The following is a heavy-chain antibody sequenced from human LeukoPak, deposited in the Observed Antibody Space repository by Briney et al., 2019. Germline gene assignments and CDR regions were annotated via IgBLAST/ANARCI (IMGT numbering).Heavy chain of an antibody. CDR3: AKVWEAYCGGDCFSPFDY. CDR2: ISYDGSNK. CDR1: EFSFSNAW. D-gene: IGHD2-21*02. J-gene: IGHJ4*02. V-gene: IGHV3-30*18. Sequence: GGSLRLSCAASEFSFSNAWMSWVRQAPGKGLEWVAVISYDGSNKYYADSVKGRFTISRDNSKETLNLQMNSLRAEDTAIYYCAKVWEAYCGGDCFSPFDYWGQGTLVTVSS.